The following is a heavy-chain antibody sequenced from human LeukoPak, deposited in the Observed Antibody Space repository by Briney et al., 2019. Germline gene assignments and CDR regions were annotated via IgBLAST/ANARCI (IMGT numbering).Heavy chain of an antibody. D-gene: IGHD1-7*01. V-gene: IGHV3-7*04. J-gene: IGHJ4*02. Sequence: GGSLRLSCAASGLTLSNYWMSWVRPPPGKGLEWVANIKEDGSDKNYVDTVRGRVTISRDNAKNALYLQMNSLRAEDTAVYYCGREIPGGTTSLDCWGQGAVVTVSS. CDR1: GLTLSNYW. CDR2: IKEDGSDK. CDR3: GREIPGGTTSLDC.